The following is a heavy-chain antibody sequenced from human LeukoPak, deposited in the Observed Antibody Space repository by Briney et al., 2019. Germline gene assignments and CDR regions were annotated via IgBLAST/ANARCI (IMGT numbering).Heavy chain of an antibody. V-gene: IGHV4-59*01. CDR2: IYYSGST. J-gene: IGHJ6*03. D-gene: IGHD4-17*01. Sequence: ASETLSLTCTVSGGSISSYYWSWIRQPPGKGLEWIGYIYYSGSTNYNPSLKSRVTISVDTSKNQFSLKLSSVTAADTAVYYCASSQRTTAYYYYMDVWGKGITVTVSS. CDR1: GGSISSYY. CDR3: ASSQRTTAYYYYMDV.